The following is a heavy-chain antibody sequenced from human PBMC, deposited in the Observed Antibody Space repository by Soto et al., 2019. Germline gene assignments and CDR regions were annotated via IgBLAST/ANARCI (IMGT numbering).Heavy chain of an antibody. J-gene: IGHJ4*02. V-gene: IGHV1-18*01. CDR2: ISASNGNT. D-gene: IGHD3-10*01. CDR3: ARDLDGSGSYFTDY. CDR1: GYTFIIYG. Sequence: QVQLVQSGAEVKKPGASVQVSCKASGYTFIIYGINWVRQAPGQGLEWMGWISASNGNTKHAQNLQGRVTMTTDTSTSTAYMELSSLRSDDTAVYYCARDLDGSGSYFTDYWGQGTLVTVSS.